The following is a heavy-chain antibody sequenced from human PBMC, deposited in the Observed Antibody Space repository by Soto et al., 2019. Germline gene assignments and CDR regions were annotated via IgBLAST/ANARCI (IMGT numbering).Heavy chain of an antibody. V-gene: IGHV3-48*01. CDR2: ISSSSSTI. CDR1: GFTLSSYS. D-gene: IGHD2-2*01. J-gene: IGHJ1*01. CDR3: ARGVGYCSSTSCYGVPAEYFQH. Sequence: GGSLRLSCAASGFTLSSYSMNWVRQAPGKGLEWVSYISSSSSTIYYADSVKGRFTISRDNAKNSLYLQMNSLRAEDTAVYYCARGVGYCSSTSCYGVPAEYFQHWGQGTLVTVSS.